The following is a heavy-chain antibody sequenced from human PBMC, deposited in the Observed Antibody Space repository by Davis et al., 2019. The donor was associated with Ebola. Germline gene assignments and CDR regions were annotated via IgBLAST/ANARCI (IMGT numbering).Heavy chain of an antibody. D-gene: IGHD4-11*01. CDR1: GFNFDDYA. V-gene: IGHV3-9*01. J-gene: IGHJ4*02. CDR2: INWNSNNI. CDR3: ARDPDDYSFDY. Sequence: GGSLRLSCAASGFNFDDYAMHWVRHAPGKGLEWVSGINWNSNNIGYADSVKGRFIISRDNAKNSLYLQMNSLRPEDTAVYYCARDPDDYSFDYWGQGTLVTVSS.